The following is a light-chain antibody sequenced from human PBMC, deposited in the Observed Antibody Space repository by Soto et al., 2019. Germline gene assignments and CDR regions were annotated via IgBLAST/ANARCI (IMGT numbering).Light chain of an antibody. Sequence: QLVLTQPPSASASLGASVTLTCTLSSGYSNYKVDWYQQRPGKGPRFVMRVGTGGIVGSKGDGIPDRFSVLGSGLNRYLTIKNIQEEDESDYHCGADHGSGSNFLSVFGGGTKLTVL. CDR3: GADHGSGSNFLSV. V-gene: IGLV9-49*01. CDR2: VGTGGIVG. J-gene: IGLJ2*01. CDR1: SGYSNYK.